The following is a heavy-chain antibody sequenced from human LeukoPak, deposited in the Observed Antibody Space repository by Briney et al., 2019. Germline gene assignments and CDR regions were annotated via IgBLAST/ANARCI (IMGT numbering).Heavy chain of an antibody. CDR1: GGSISSYY. V-gene: IGHV4-4*07. CDR2: IYTSGST. Sequence: SETLSLTCTVSGGSISSYYWSWIRQPAGKGLEWIGRIYTSGSTNYNPSLKSRVTMSVDTSKNQFSLKLSSVTAADTAVYYRARGNLVYYDFWSGYYGDNWFDPWGQGTLVTVSS. CDR3: ARGNLVYYDFWSGYYGDNWFDP. D-gene: IGHD3-3*01. J-gene: IGHJ5*02.